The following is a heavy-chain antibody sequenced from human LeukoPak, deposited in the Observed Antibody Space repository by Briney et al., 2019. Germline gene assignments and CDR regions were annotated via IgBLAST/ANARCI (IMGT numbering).Heavy chain of an antibody. J-gene: IGHJ4*02. CDR1: GYTFTGYY. V-gene: IGHV1-2*02. Sequence: GASVKVSCKASGYTFTGYYMHWVRQAPGQGLAWMGWINPNSGGTNYAQKFQGRVTMTRDTSISTAYMELSRLRSDDTAVYYCARGVLGISSSWYDYWGKGTLVTVSS. CDR2: INPNSGGT. D-gene: IGHD6-13*01. CDR3: ARGVLGISSSWYDY.